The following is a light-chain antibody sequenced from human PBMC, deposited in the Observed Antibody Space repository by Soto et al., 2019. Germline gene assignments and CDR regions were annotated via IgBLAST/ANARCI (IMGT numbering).Light chain of an antibody. CDR2: KAS. CDR3: QQYDSYSLS. Sequence: DIQMTQSPSTLSASVGDRVTITCRASQSISSWLAWYQQKPGKAPKLLIYKASTLDSGVPSRFSGSGSGTDXXLTISSLQPDDFATYYCQQYDSYSLSFGPGTKVEIK. J-gene: IGKJ3*01. CDR1: QSISSW. V-gene: IGKV1-5*03.